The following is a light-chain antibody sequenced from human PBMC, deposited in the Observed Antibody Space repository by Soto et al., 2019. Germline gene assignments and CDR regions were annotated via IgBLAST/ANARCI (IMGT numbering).Light chain of an antibody. Sequence: EIVLTQSPGTLSLSPGERATLSCRASQSVSSNYLAWYQQKSGQAPRLLIYGASSRATGIPDRFSGSGSGTDFTLTISKLEPEDFAVYYCQQYGNSPYAFGQGTELKI. V-gene: IGKV3-20*01. CDR1: QSVSSNY. CDR3: QQYGNSPYA. CDR2: GAS. J-gene: IGKJ2*01.